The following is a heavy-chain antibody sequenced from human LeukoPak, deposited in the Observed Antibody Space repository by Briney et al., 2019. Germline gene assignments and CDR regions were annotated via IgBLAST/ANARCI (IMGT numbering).Heavy chain of an antibody. CDR3: ARCVQLERRGGNDY. J-gene: IGHJ4*02. D-gene: IGHD1-1*01. CDR2: INHSGST. CDR1: GGSFSGYY. V-gene: IGHV4-34*01. Sequence: TSETLSLTCAVYGGSFSGYYWSWIRQPPGKGLEWIGEINHSGSTNYNPSLKSRVTISVDTSKNQFSLKLSSVTAADTAVYYCARCVQLERRGGNDYWGQGTLVTVSS.